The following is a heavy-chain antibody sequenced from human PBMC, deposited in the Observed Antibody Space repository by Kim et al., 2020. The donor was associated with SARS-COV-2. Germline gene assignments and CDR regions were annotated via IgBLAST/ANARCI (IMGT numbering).Heavy chain of an antibody. CDR3: AKDIRTYYDILTGYPHSYYYYGMDV. Sequence: GGSLRLSCAASGFTFDDYAMHWVRQAPGKGLEWVSGISWNSGSIGYADSVKGRFTISRDNAKNSLYLQMNSLRAEDTALYYCAKDIRTYYDILTGYPHSYYYYGMDVWGQGTTVTVSS. V-gene: IGHV3-9*01. D-gene: IGHD3-9*01. CDR1: GFTFDDYA. CDR2: ISWNSGSI. J-gene: IGHJ6*02.